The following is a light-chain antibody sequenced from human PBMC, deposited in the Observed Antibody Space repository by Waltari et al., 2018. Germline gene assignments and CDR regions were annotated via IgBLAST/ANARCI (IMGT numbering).Light chain of an antibody. CDR3: CSYVGSHTNWE. CDR2: DVT. Sequence: QSALTQPRSVSGSPGQSVTISCTGISSDVDDYNFVSWYQQHPGKAPKLMIHDVTKRPSGVPDRFSGSKSGNTASLTISGLQAEDEADYYCCSYVGSHTNWEFGGGTKLTVL. CDR1: SSDVDDYNF. J-gene: IGLJ3*02. V-gene: IGLV2-11*01.